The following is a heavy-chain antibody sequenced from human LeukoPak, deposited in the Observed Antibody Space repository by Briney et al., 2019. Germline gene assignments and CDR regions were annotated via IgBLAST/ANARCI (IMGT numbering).Heavy chain of an antibody. CDR2: ISAYNGNT. D-gene: IGHD3-22*01. CDR1: GYTFTRYG. CDR3: AREGSCPYYYDSSGYCTKFEN. Sequence: ASVKVSCTAAGYTFTRYGISWVRQAPGQGLEWMGWISAYNGNTNYAQKFQGRVTMSTDTSTSTVSMELRSLRFDDTGVYYCAREGSCPYYYDSSGYCTKFENWGQGTLVTVSS. J-gene: IGHJ4*02. V-gene: IGHV1-18*01.